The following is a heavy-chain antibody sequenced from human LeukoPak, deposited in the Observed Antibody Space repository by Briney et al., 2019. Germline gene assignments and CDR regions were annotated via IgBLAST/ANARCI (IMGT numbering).Heavy chain of an antibody. CDR3: AKEGGYSANSS. Sequence: SETLSLTCTVSGGSISSYYWSWIRQPPGKGLEWIGSIYHSGSTYYNPSLKSRVTISVDTSKNQFSLKLSSVTAADTAVYYCAKEGGYSANSSWGQGTLVTVSS. D-gene: IGHD5-12*01. V-gene: IGHV4-38-2*02. CDR1: GGSISSYY. CDR2: IYHSGST. J-gene: IGHJ4*02.